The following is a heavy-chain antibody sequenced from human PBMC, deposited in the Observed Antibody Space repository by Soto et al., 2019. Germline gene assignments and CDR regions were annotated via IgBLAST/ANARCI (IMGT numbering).Heavy chain of an antibody. D-gene: IGHD6-6*01. CDR3: ASGPLEARIAARPDDEAYYYYYGMDV. J-gene: IGHJ6*02. V-gene: IGHV4-39*01. CDR1: GGSISSSSYY. Sequence: SETLSLTCTVSGGSISSSSYYWGWIRQPPGKGLEWIGSIYYSGSTYYNPSLKSRVTISVDTSKNQFSLKLSSVTAADTAVYYCASGPLEARIAARPDDEAYYYYYGMDVWGQGTTVTVSS. CDR2: IYYSGST.